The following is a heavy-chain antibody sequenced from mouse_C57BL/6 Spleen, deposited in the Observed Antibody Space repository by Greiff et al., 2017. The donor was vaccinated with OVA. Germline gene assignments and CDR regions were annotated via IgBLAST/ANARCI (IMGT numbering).Heavy chain of an antibody. J-gene: IGHJ2*01. V-gene: IGHV1-64*01. CDR3: ARTWDDY. D-gene: IGHD4-1*01. Sequence: QVHGKEPGAELVKPGASAHFSCKASGYTFTSYWMHWVKQRPGQGLEWIGMIHPNSGSTNYNEKFKSKATLTVDKSSSTAYMQLSSLTSEDSAVYYCARTWDDYWGQGTTLTVSS. CDR1: GYTFTSYW. CDR2: IHPNSGST.